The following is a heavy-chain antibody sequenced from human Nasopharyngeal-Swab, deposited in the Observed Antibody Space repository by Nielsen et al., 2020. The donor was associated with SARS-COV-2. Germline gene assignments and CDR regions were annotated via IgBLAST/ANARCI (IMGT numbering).Heavy chain of an antibody. D-gene: IGHD6-6*01. Sequence: VRQAPGKGLEWVAVISYDGSNKYYADSVKGRFTISRDNSKNTLYLQTNSLRAEDTAVYYCARGDSSSSTGVDYWGQGTLVTVSS. CDR3: ARGDSSSSTGVDY. V-gene: IGHV3-30-3*01. CDR2: ISYDGSNK. J-gene: IGHJ4*02.